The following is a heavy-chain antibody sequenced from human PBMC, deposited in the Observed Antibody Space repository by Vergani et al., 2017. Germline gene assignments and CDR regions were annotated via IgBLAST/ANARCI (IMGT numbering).Heavy chain of an antibody. CDR1: GGSFSGYY. Sequence: QVQLQQWGAGLLKPSEILSLTCAVYGGSFSGYYWSWICQPPGKGLEWIGEINHSGSTNYNPSLKSRVTISVDTSKNQFSLKLSSVTAADTAVYYCARGRKEVVPAAIRSSRLYFDCWGQGTLVTVSS. J-gene: IGHJ4*02. D-gene: IGHD2-2*02. V-gene: IGHV4-34*01. CDR3: ARGRKEVVPAAIRSSRLYFDC. CDR2: INHSGST.